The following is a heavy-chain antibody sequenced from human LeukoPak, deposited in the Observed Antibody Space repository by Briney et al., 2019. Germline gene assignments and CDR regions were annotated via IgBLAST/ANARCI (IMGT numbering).Heavy chain of an antibody. CDR3: ATPLDYYDSSGHYQGGD. Sequence: GGSLRLSCAASGFTFSSYTMHWIRQAPGKGLEWVANIKEDGTRKNYVDSVKGRFTISRDNAKNSLYLQMSGLRAEDTALYYCATPLDYYDSSGHYQGGDWGQGTLVTVSS. CDR2: IKEDGTRK. V-gene: IGHV3-7*03. D-gene: IGHD3-22*01. CDR1: GFTFSSYT. J-gene: IGHJ4*02.